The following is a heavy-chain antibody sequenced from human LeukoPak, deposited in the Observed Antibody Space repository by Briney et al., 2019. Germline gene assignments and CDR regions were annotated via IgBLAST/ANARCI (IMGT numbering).Heavy chain of an antibody. D-gene: IGHD1-26*01. V-gene: IGHV1-2*06. CDR3: SIVGAADAFEI. CDR2: INPSSGGT. CDR1: GYTFTGYY. Sequence: ASVKVSCKASGYTFTGYYMHWLRQAPGQGLEWMGRINPSSGGTNYAQKFQGRVTMTRDTSITTAYMELSRLISDDTAMFYCSIVGAADAFEIWGQGTMLTVSS. J-gene: IGHJ3*02.